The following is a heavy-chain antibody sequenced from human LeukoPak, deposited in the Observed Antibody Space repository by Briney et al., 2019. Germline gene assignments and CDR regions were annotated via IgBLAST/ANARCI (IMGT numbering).Heavy chain of an antibody. CDR3: ARAREQWLVREFDF. D-gene: IGHD6-19*01. CDR1: GGSISSGGYS. J-gene: IGHJ4*02. Sequence: SETLSLTCAVSGGSISSGGYSWSWIRQPPGKGLEWIGYIFYSGITNSNPSLESRVTISVDTSKNQFSLKLYSVTAADTAVYYCARAREQWLVREFDFWGQGTLVTVSS. V-gene: IGHV4-61*08. CDR2: IFYSGIT.